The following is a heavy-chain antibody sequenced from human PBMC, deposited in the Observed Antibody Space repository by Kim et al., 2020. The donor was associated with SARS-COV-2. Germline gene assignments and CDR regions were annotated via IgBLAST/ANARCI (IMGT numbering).Heavy chain of an antibody. CDR1: GFTFSRYA. CDR3: AKNPTARRYTGLKY. Sequence: GGSLRLSCEASGFTFSRYAMSWVRRAPGKGLQWVSTISESGGKTYYGDSVKGRFTISRDNARDTLCLQMNSLRAEDTAIYYCAKNPTARRYTGLKYWGQG. CDR2: ISESGGKT. D-gene: IGHD2-21*02. J-gene: IGHJ4*02. V-gene: IGHV3-23*01.